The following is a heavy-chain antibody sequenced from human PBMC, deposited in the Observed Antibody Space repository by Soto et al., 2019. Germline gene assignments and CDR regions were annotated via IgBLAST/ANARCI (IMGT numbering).Heavy chain of an antibody. D-gene: IGHD3-10*01. CDR1: GFAFRTYT. V-gene: IGHV3-21*01. Sequence: EVQLEESGGGLVKPGGSLRLSCAASGFAFRTYTMNWVRQAPGEGLEWVSSISATGVYIYFADSVKGRFTISRDNDNNSLFLQMNSLRVEDTAVYYCTRDEIKWLGENGRGYKMDVWGQGTTVTVFS. CDR2: ISATGVYI. CDR3: TRDEIKWLGENGRGYKMDV. J-gene: IGHJ6*02.